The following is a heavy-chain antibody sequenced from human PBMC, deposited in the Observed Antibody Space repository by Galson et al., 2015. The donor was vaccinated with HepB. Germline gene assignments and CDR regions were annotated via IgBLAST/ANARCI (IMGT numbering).Heavy chain of an antibody. CDR2: INPNSGGT. CDR1: GYTFTGYY. J-gene: IGHJ4*02. Sequence: SVKVSCKASGYTFTGYYMHWVRQAPGQGLEWMGWINPNSGGTNYAQKFQGRVTMTRDTSISTAYMELSRLRSDDTAVYYCARRGIAVADPFDYWGQGTLVTVSS. D-gene: IGHD2-21*01. V-gene: IGHV1-2*02. CDR3: ARRGIAVADPFDY.